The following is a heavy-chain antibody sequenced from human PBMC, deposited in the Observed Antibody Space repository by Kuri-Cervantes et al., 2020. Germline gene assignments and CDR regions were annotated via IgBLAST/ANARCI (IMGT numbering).Heavy chain of an antibody. J-gene: IGHJ4*02. CDR1: GFTFSSYA. D-gene: IGHD4-17*01. Sequence: GESLKISCAASGFTFSSYAMHWVRQAPGKGLEWVAVISYDGSNKYYADSVKGRFTTSRDNSKNTLYLQMNSLRAEDTAVYYCARDWSRYGDYVDYWGQGTLVTVSS. CDR2: ISYDGSNK. CDR3: ARDWSRYGDYVDY. V-gene: IGHV3-30-3*01.